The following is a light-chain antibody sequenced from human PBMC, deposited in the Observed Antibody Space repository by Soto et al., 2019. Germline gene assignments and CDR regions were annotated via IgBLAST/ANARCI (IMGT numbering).Light chain of an antibody. CDR3: QTWGTGIVV. V-gene: IGLV4-69*01. Sequence: QLVLTQSPSASASLGASVKLTCTLNSGHSSYAIAWHQQQPEKGPRYLMKVNSDGSHSKGDGIPDRFSGSSSGAERYLTISSLQSEDEADYYCQTWGTGIVVFDGGTKLTVL. J-gene: IGLJ2*01. CDR1: SGHSSYA. CDR2: VNSDGSH.